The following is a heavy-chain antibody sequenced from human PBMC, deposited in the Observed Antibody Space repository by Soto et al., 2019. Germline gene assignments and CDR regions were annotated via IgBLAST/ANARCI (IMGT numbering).Heavy chain of an antibody. CDR1: GGSFKNFN. V-gene: IGHV1-69*13. D-gene: IGHD7-27*01. Sequence: SVKVSCKASGGSFKNFNFNWVRQAPGQGLEWMGGIIPMFGTADYAQRFQGRVTITADDSTSTTYMELSGLRSEDTAVYYCARDETGDSYYYYYGMDVCGQGTTVTVS. CDR3: ARDETGDSYYYYYGMDV. J-gene: IGHJ6*02. CDR2: IIPMFGTA.